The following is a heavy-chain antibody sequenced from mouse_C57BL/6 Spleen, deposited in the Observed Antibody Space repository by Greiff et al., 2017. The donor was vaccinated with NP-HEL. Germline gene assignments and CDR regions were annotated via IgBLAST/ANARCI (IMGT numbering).Heavy chain of an antibody. D-gene: IGHD1-1*01. CDR1: GFTFSDYG. V-gene: IGHV5-17*01. CDR3: ARDGSSHPMDY. J-gene: IGHJ2*01. Sequence: EVKLMESGGGLVKPGGSLKLSCAASGFTFSDYGMHWVRQAPEKGLEWVAYISSGSSTIYYADTVKGRFTISSDNAKNTLFLQMTSLRSEDTAMYYCARDGSSHPMDYWGQGTTLTVSS. CDR2: ISSGSSTI.